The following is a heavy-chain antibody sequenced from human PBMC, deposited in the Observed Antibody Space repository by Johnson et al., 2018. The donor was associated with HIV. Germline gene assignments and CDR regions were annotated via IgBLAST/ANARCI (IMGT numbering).Heavy chain of an antibody. V-gene: IGHV3-23*04. CDR2: ISASDNST. Sequence: EVQLVESGGGLVQPGGSLRLSCAASGFTFSSYAMTWVRQAPGKGLEWVSAISASDNSTYYAESVRGRFTISRDNAKNSLYLQMNSLRAEDTALYYCAKVLEVGATKDDAFDIWGQGTLVTVSS. CDR3: AKVLEVGATKDDAFDI. J-gene: IGHJ3*02. D-gene: IGHD1-26*01. CDR1: GFTFSSYA.